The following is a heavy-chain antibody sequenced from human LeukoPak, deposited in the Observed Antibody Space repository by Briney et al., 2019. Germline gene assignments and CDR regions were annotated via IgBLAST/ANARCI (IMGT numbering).Heavy chain of an antibody. J-gene: IGHJ4*02. V-gene: IGHV1-46*01. Sequence: GASVKVSCKASGYTFTSYYMHWVRQAPGQGLEWMGLINPSGGSTSYAQKFQGRVTMTRDTSTSTVYMELSSLRSEDTAVYYCARDIPPGTVTTAPSFDYWGQGTLVTVSS. CDR3: ARDIPPGTVTTAPSFDY. CDR2: INPSGGST. D-gene: IGHD4-17*01. CDR1: GYTFTSYY.